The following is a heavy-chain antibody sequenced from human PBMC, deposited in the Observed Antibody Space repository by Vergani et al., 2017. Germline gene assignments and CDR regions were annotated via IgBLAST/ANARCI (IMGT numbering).Heavy chain of an antibody. CDR3: ARAYCSSGVCYAFDI. V-gene: IGHV1-2*02. CDR2: IKPNSGGT. Sequence: QVQLVQSGAEVKKPGASVKVSCKASGYSFTGYYMHWVRQAPGQGLEWMGWIKPNSGGTNYGQKFQGSVTMTRDTSISTAYMELSRLRSDDTAVYYCARAYCSSGVCYAFDIWGQGTMVTVSS. J-gene: IGHJ3*02. CDR1: GYSFTGYY. D-gene: IGHD2-8*01.